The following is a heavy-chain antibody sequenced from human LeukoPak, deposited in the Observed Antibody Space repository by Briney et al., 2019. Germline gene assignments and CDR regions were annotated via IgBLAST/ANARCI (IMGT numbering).Heavy chain of an antibody. V-gene: IGHV3-66*01. CDR2: IYSGGST. CDR3: ARGCTACPFDI. J-gene: IGHJ3*02. CDR1: GFTVSSNY. D-gene: IGHD2-8*02. Sequence: GGSLRLSCAASGFTVSSNYMSWVRQAPGKGLEWVSVIYSGGSTYYADSVKGRFTISRDNSKNPLYLQMNSLRAEDTAVYYCARGCTACPFDIWGQGTMVTVSS.